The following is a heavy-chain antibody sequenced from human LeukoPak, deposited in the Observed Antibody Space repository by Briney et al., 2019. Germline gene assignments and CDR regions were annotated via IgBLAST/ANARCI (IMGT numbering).Heavy chain of an antibody. J-gene: IGHJ3*02. CDR3: ARADVDSVIGAFDI. Sequence: SETLSLTCTVSGGSISSYYWSWIRQPAGKGLEGIGRTYISGSTNYNPSLKSRVTMPVDTSNHQFSLKLSSVTAADTAVYYCARADVDSVIGAFDIWGQGTMVTVSS. CDR2: TYISGST. D-gene: IGHD2-21*01. V-gene: IGHV4-4*07. CDR1: GGSISSYY.